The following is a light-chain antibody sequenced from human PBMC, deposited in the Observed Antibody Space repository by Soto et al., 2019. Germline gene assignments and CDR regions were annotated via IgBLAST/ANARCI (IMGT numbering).Light chain of an antibody. Sequence: QSVLTQPPSASGTPGQRVTISCSGSSSSFVTSTMNWYQQLPGRAPKLLIYSNYQRPSGVPDRFSGSKSGTSASLAISGLQSDDEADYYCAAWDDSLNVWVFGGGTKLTVL. CDR2: SNY. CDR3: AAWDDSLNVWV. V-gene: IGLV1-44*01. J-gene: IGLJ3*02. CDR1: SSSFVTST.